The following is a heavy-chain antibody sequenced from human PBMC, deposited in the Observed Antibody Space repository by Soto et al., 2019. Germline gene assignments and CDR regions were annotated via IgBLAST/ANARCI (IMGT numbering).Heavy chain of an antibody. CDR3: ARLSTSRYFFDH. V-gene: IGHV2-70*11. Sequence: SGPTLVNPTQTLTLTCTFSGFSLSTSGMCVSWIRQPPGKALEWLARIDWDDDKYYDTSLKTRLIISKDTSRNQVVLTMTNMYPVDTATYYCARLSTSRYFFDHWGLGTLVTVSS. D-gene: IGHD1-1*01. CDR2: IDWDDDK. J-gene: IGHJ4*02. CDR1: GFSLSTSGMC.